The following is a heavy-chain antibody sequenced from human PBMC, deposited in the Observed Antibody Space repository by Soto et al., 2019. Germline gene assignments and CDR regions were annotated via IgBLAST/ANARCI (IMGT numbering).Heavy chain of an antibody. J-gene: IGHJ5*02. CDR3: ARDSAMVTKMGWFDP. D-gene: IGHD5-18*01. CDR2: IKQDGSEK. Sequence: VQLVESGGGLVQPGGSLRLSCAASGFTFSSYWMTWVRQAPGKGLEWVANIKQDGSEKYYVDSVKGRFTISRDNAKNSLYLQMNSLRAEDTAVYYCARDSAMVTKMGWFDPWGQGTLVTVSS. CDR1: GFTFSSYW. V-gene: IGHV3-7*01.